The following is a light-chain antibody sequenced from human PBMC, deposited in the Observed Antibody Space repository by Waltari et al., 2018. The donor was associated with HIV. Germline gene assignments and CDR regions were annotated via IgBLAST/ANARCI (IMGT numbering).Light chain of an antibody. CDR3: CSYAGRSILEV. Sequence: QSALTQPASVSGSPGQSITISCTGTSSEVGSYNLLSWSERQPGKAPNLMIYEGSKRSSGLSNRCSGSQSGNPASLTISGLQAEDEAGYYCCSYAGRSILEVFGGGSKLTVI. J-gene: IGLJ2*01. CDR1: SSEVGSYNL. V-gene: IGLV2-23*01. CDR2: EGS.